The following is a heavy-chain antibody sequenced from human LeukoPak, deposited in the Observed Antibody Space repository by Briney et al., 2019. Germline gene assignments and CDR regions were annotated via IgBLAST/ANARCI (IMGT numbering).Heavy chain of an antibody. CDR3: ARVVDTAGYFDY. CDR2: IYSGGST. D-gene: IGHD5-18*01. Sequence: GGSLRLSCAASGFTFSSNYMSWVRQAPGKGLEWVSVIYSGGSTYYADSVKGRFTISRDNSKNTLYLQMNSLRAEDTAVYYCARVVDTAGYFDYWGQGTLVTVSS. J-gene: IGHJ4*02. CDR1: GFTFSSNY. V-gene: IGHV3-53*01.